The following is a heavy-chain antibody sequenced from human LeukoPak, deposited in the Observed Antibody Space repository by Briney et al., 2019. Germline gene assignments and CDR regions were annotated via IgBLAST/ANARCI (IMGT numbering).Heavy chain of an antibody. CDR1: GFTVSSNS. J-gene: IGHJ4*02. Sequence: GGSLRLSCTVSGFTVSSNSMSWVRQAPGKGLEWVSFIYSDNTHYSDSVKGRFTISRDNSKNTLYLQMNSLRAEDTAVYYCARENAYYDSSSIDYWGQGTLVTVSS. V-gene: IGHV3-53*01. D-gene: IGHD3-22*01. CDR3: ARENAYYDSSSIDY. CDR2: IYSDNT.